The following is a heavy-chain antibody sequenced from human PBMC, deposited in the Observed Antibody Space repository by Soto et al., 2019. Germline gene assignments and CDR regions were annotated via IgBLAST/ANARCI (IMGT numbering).Heavy chain of an antibody. D-gene: IGHD5-18*01. Sequence: GGSLRLSCAASGFTFSSYSMNWVRQAPGKGLEWVSSISSSSSYIYYADSVKGRFTISRDNAKNSLYLQMNSLRAEDTAVYYCATDDTAMVTRPYYGMDVWGQGTTVTVS. J-gene: IGHJ6*02. V-gene: IGHV3-21*01. CDR2: ISSSSSYI. CDR3: ATDDTAMVTRPYYGMDV. CDR1: GFTFSSYS.